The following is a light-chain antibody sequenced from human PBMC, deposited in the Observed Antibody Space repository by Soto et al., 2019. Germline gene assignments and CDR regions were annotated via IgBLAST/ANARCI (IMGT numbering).Light chain of an antibody. Sequence: EIVMTQSPATLSVSPGERATLSCRASQSISINLAWYQQKLGQAPRLLIYGASTRATDIPARFSGSGSGREFTLTISSLQSEDYAIYYCHQYDSWPPYTFGQGTKVEIK. J-gene: IGKJ2*01. V-gene: IGKV3-15*01. CDR2: GAS. CDR1: QSISIN. CDR3: HQYDSWPPYT.